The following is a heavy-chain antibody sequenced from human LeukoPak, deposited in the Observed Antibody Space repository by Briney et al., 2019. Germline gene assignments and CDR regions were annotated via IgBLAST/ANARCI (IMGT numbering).Heavy chain of an antibody. V-gene: IGHV3-9*03. D-gene: IGHD2-2*01. J-gene: IGHJ6*03. CDR1: GFSFYDYG. CDR3: AKDQGPAARGYMDV. Sequence: GGSLRLSCAGSGFSFYDYGMNWVRLAPGKGLEWVSGISWNSLTIAYAESVKGRFTISRDNAKNSLYLQMNSLRVEVMALYYCAKDQGPAARGYMDVWGKGTTVIVSS. CDR2: ISWNSLTI.